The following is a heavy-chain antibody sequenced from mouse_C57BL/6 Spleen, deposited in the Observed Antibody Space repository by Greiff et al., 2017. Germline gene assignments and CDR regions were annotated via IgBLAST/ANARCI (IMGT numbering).Heavy chain of an antibody. D-gene: IGHD3-2*02. V-gene: IGHV1-22*01. CDR3: ARTGQIRLLFDY. CDR2: INPNNGGT. J-gene: IGHJ2*01. Sequence: EVQLQQSGPELVKPGASVKMSCKASGYTFTDYNMHWVKQSHGKSLEWIGYINPNNGGTSYNQKFKGKATLTVNKSSSTAYMDLRSLTSEDTAVYYGARTGQIRLLFDYWGQGTTLTVSS. CDR1: GYTFTDYN.